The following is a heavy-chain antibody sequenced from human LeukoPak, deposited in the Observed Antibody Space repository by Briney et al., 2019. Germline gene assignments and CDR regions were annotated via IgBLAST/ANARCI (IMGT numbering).Heavy chain of an antibody. V-gene: IGHV3-9*01. CDR1: GFTFDDYA. CDR3: AKAGYYYDSSGYKGAFDI. CDR2: ISWNSDSI. Sequence: GGSLRLSCAASGFTFDDYAMHWVRQAPGKGLEWVSGISWNSDSIGYADSVKGRFTISRDNAKNSLYLQMNSLRAEDTALYYCAKAGYYYDSSGYKGAFDIWGQGTMVTVSS. D-gene: IGHD3-22*01. J-gene: IGHJ3*02.